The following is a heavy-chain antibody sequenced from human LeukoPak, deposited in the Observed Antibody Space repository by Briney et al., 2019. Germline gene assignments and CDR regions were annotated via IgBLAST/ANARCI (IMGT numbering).Heavy chain of an antibody. J-gene: IGHJ4*02. D-gene: IGHD4-17*01. CDR1: GGSFSGYY. CDR2: INHSGST. CDR3: ARGRTTVTKYYFDY. Sequence: SSETLSFTCAVYGGSFSGYYWSWIRQPPGKGLEWIGEINHSGSTNYNPSLKSRVTISVDTSKNQFSLKLSSVTAADTAVYYCARGRTTVTKYYFDYWGQGTLVTVSS. V-gene: IGHV4-34*01.